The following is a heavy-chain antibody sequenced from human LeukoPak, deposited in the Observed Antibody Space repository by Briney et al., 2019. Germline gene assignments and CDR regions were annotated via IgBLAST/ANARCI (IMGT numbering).Heavy chain of an antibody. V-gene: IGHV3-7*01. Sequence: GGSLRLSCVVSGFTFTGYWMSWVRQAPGKGLEWVANIKQDGSETYYVDSVKGRFTISRDNAKNSLSLQMSSLRAEDTAVYYCARDSPYIDYWGQGSLVSVSS. J-gene: IGHJ4*02. CDR2: IKQDGSET. CDR1: GFTFTGYW. CDR3: ARDSPYIDY.